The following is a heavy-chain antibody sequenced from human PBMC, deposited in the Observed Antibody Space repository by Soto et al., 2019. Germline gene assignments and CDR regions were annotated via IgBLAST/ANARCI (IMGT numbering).Heavy chain of an antibody. D-gene: IGHD3-9*01. J-gene: IGHJ4*02. CDR1: GYTFTGYY. Sequence: ASVKVSCKASGYTFTGYYMHWVRQAPGQGLEWMGWINPNSGGTNYAQKFQGWVTMTRDTSISTAYMELSRLRSDDTAVYYCARGRLILLRYFYWLENKPYDYWGQGTLVTVSS. CDR3: ARGRLILLRYFYWLENKPYDY. V-gene: IGHV1-2*04. CDR2: INPNSGGT.